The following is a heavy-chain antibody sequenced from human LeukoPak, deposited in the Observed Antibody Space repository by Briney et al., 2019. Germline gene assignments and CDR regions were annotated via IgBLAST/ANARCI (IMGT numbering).Heavy chain of an antibody. CDR1: GYTFTSFD. V-gene: IGHV1-8*01. CDR2: MKSNNGHT. J-gene: IGHJ4*02. Sequence: GAPVKVSCKASGYTFTSFDFNWVRQATGQGLEWMGRMKSNNGHTGYAQKFQGRVTMTRDTSISTAYMELSSLTFEDTAVYYCARGPPNWGMVGYWGQGTLVTVSS. D-gene: IGHD7-27*01. CDR3: ARGPPNWGMVGY.